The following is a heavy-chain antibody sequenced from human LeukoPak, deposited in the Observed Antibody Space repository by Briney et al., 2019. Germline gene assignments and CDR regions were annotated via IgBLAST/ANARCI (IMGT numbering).Heavy chain of an antibody. CDR2: ILFSVST. CDR1: GGSISSYY. Sequence: SETLSLTCTVPGGSISSYYWSWIRHPPGEGLEWIGYILFSVSTNYDPSLKSRVTISVDTSKNQFSLKLSSVTAADTALYYCARVYYYDSSGYYYFDYWGQGTLVTVSS. CDR3: ARVYYYDSSGYYYFDY. D-gene: IGHD3-22*01. V-gene: IGHV4-59*01. J-gene: IGHJ4*02.